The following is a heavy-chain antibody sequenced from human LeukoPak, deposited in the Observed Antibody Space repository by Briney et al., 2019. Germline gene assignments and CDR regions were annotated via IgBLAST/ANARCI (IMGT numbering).Heavy chain of an antibody. CDR1: DNSVSSGSYY. CDR2: INHSGST. D-gene: IGHD5-18*01. CDR3: ARGGLRQLWFLY. V-gene: IGHV4-39*07. J-gene: IGHJ4*02. Sequence: KPSETLSLTCTVSDNSVSSGSYYWSWIRQPPGKGLEWIGEINHSGSTNYNPSLKSRVTISVDTSKNQFSLKLSSVTAADTAVYYCARGGLRQLWFLYWGQGTLVTVSS.